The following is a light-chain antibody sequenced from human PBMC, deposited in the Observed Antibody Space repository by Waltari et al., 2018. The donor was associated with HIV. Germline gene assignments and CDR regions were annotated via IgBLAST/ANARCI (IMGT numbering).Light chain of an antibody. V-gene: IGKV2-28*01. Sequence: DIVMTQSPLSLPVTPGEPASISCSSRQSLLHSNGYNYLDWYLQKPGQSPQLLIYLGSNRASGVPDRFSGSGSGTDFTLKISRVEAEDVGVYYCMQALQTPYTFGLGTKLQIK. CDR1: QSLLHSNGYNY. CDR2: LGS. J-gene: IGKJ2*01. CDR3: MQALQTPYT.